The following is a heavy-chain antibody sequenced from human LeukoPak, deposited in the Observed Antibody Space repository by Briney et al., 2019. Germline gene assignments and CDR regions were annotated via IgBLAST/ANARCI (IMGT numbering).Heavy chain of an antibody. V-gene: IGHV3-48*01. D-gene: IGHD3-3*01. CDR3: ARVTRGVLRFLEWSSWGYYGMDV. CDR2: ISSSSSTI. J-gene: IGHJ6*02. CDR1: GFTFSSYS. Sequence: GGSLRLSCAASGFTFSSYSMNWVRQAPGKGLEWVSYISSSSSTIYYADSGKGRFTISRDNAKNSLYLQMNSLRAEDTAVYYCARVTRGVLRFLEWSSWGYYGMDVWGQGTTVTVSS.